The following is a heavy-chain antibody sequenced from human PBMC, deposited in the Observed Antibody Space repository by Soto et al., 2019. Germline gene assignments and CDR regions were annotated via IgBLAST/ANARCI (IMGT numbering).Heavy chain of an antibody. J-gene: IGHJ6*02. CDR1: GLTVSNAY. CDR3: AKDIALAAAGTRLYGMDV. Sequence: GGSLRLSCAASGLTVSNAYMAWVRQAPGMGLEWVSVIYDNGTTYYADSVKGRFTISRDTSTNTLSLQMDSLRAEDTAVYYCAKDIALAAAGTRLYGMDVWGQGTTVTVSS. CDR2: IYDNGTT. V-gene: IGHV3-66*01. D-gene: IGHD6-13*01.